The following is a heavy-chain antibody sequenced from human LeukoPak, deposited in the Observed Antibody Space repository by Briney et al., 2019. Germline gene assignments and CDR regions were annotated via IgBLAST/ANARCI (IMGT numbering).Heavy chain of an antibody. CDR2: LSHSGNS. J-gene: IGHJ4*02. Sequence: SETLSLTCTVSGYSISSGYFWGWIRQTPGTGLEWIGSLSHSGNSHYNPSLQSRVAISIDTSKKQFSLNLSSVTATDTAVYYCASGSPAADYWGQGTLVTVSS. CDR1: GYSISSGYF. D-gene: IGHD6-25*01. CDR3: ASGSPAADY. V-gene: IGHV4-38-2*02.